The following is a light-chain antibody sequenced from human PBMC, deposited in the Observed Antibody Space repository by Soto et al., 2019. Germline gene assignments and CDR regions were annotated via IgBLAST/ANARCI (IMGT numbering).Light chain of an antibody. CDR2: GIS. CDR1: QSVTNSF. Sequence: ENALTQSPGTLSLSPGERATLSCSASQSVTNSFFAWYQQKPRQAPRLLIYGISSRATGIPDRFSGSGSGTDFTLTISRLEPEDFVVYYCQQYSTLPHTFGQGTKLEVK. J-gene: IGKJ2*01. CDR3: QQYSTLPHT. V-gene: IGKV3-20*01.